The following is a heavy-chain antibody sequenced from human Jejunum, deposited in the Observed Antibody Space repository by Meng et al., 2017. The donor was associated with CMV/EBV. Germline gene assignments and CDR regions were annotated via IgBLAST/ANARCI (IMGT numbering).Heavy chain of an antibody. D-gene: IGHD4-17*01. V-gene: IGHV3-21*01. CDR3: ARAIDYGDPNWFDP. Sequence: SGFTFTSYSINWIRQAPGKGLEWLSYISGSSTYIYHADSVKGRFTISRDNAKNSVYLQMNSLRAEDTAVYYCARAIDYGDPNWFDPWGQGTLVTVSS. J-gene: IGHJ5*02. CDR2: ISGSSTYI. CDR1: GFTFTSYS.